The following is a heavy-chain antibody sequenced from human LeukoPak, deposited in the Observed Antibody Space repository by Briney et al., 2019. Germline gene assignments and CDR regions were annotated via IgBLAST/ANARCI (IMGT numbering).Heavy chain of an antibody. D-gene: IGHD4-17*01. CDR2: ISNSAANA. CDR3: AKDLHVRSSSTVTTGGVDS. J-gene: IGHJ4*02. Sequence: GGSLRLSCVASGFTFSSYAMSWVRKTPGKGLEWVSVISNSAANAYYADSVKGRFTISRDNPKNTLYLQMNSLRVEDTAVYYCAKDLHVRSSSTVTTGGVDSWGQGTLVTVSS. V-gene: IGHV3-23*01. CDR1: GFTFSSYA.